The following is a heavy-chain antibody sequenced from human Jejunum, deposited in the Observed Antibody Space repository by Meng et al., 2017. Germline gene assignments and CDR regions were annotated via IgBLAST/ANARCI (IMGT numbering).Heavy chain of an antibody. CDR2: FSGSGRDT. D-gene: IGHD2-2*01. J-gene: IGHJ4*02. CDR1: GFTFSSFV. V-gene: IGHV3-23*01. Sequence: GESLMISCAASGFTFSSFVMNWVRQAPGKGLEWVAGFSGSGRDTYYADSVKGRFTISTDNTRNTLYLQMSSLRAEDTAVYYCAKDNSFGYQPYYFAYWGQGALVTVSS. CDR3: AKDNSFGYQPYYFAY.